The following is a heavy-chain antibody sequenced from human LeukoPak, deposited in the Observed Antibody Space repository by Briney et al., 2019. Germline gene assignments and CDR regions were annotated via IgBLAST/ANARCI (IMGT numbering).Heavy chain of an antibody. CDR2: ISSSGSTI. D-gene: IGHD3-16*01. V-gene: IGHV3-48*03. J-gene: IGHJ4*02. CDR3: ARGEVGIGLGPPY. Sequence: GGSLRLSCAASGFTFSSYEMNWVRQAPGKGLEWVSYISSSGSTIYYADSVKGRFTISRDNAKNSLYLQMNSLRAEDTAVYYCARGEVGIGLGPPYWGQGTLVTVSS. CDR1: GFTFSSYE.